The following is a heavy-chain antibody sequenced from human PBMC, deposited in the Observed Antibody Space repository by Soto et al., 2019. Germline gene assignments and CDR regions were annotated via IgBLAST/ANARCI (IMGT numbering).Heavy chain of an antibody. CDR1: GGSVSSSSYY. Sequence: QLQLQESGPGLVKPSETLSLTCTVSGGSVSSSSYYWGWVRQPPGKGLEWIGSVYYSGSTYYNPSLESRVTITVDKSKMQFSMKLMSLSAAGTAVYYCGRLAELATTSYYFDYWGQGALVTVSS. V-gene: IGHV4-39*01. CDR2: VYYSGST. D-gene: IGHD1-1*01. J-gene: IGHJ4*02. CDR3: GRLAELATTSYYFDY.